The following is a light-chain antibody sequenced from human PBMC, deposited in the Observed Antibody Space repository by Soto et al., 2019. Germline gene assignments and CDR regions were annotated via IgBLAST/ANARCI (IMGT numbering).Light chain of an antibody. V-gene: IGKV1-5*03. Sequence: DIQMTQSPSTLSASVGDRVTITCRASQSPGSWLAWYQQKPGKAPKLLIYKASSLESGVPSRFSGSGSGTEFTLTISSLQPDDFATYFCQQYSSYWTFGQGTKVEIK. CDR3: QQYSSYWT. CDR1: QSPGSW. J-gene: IGKJ1*01. CDR2: KAS.